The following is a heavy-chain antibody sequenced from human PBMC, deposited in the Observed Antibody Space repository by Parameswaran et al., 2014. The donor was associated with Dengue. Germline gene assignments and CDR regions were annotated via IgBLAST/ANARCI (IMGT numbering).Heavy chain of an antibody. Sequence: QAGGSLRLSYAASGFTFSSYAMSWVRQAPGKGLEWVSAISGSGGSTYYADSVKGRFTISRDNSKNTLYLQMNSLRAEDTAVYYCARGGSFNYDYGKYYYYYMDVWGKGTTVTVSS. CDR1: GFTFSSYA. CDR2: ISGSGGST. CDR3: ARGGSFNYDYGKYYYYYMDV. D-gene: IGHD4/OR15-4a*01. V-gene: IGHV3-23*01. J-gene: IGHJ6*03.